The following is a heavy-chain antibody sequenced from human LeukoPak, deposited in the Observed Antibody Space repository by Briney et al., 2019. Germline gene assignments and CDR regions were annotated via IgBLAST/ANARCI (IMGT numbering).Heavy chain of an antibody. CDR3: AKGSGYYSRDAFDI. D-gene: IGHD3-22*01. CDR2: TIGSGYNT. V-gene: IGHV3-23*01. Sequence: GGSLRLSCAASGFTFSAYSMSWVRQAPGKGLEWVSATIGSGYNTYYADSVKGRFAISRDSSKNTLYLQMNSLRAEDTAVYYCAKGSGYYSRDAFDIWGQGTMVTVSS. J-gene: IGHJ3*02. CDR1: GFTFSAYS.